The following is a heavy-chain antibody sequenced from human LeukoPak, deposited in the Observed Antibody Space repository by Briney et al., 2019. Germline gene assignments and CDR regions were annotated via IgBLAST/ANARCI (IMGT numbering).Heavy chain of an antibody. CDR3: ARLDGSGYYSSARSDY. CDR2: IDPSDSYT. CDR1: GYIFTSYW. D-gene: IGHD3-22*01. Sequence: GESLKISCKGSGYIFTSYWISWVRQMPGKGLEWMGRIDPSDSYTNYSPSFQGHVTISADKSITTAYLQWSSLKASNTAMYYCARLDGSGYYSSARSDYWGQGTLVTVSS. J-gene: IGHJ4*02. V-gene: IGHV5-10-1*01.